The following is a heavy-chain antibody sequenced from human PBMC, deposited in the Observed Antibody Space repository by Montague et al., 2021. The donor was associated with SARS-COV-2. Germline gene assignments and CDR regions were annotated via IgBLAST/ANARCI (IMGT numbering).Heavy chain of an antibody. Sequence: SETLSLTCTVAGDSIRSSNYYWGWIRQPPGRGLEWIGSIHYDGSTYYNPSFKSRVTISVDTSKTQFSLKLSSVTAADTAVYSCARRVPPAVGSGAVDYWGQGTLVTVSS. CDR3: ARRVPPAVGSGAVDY. V-gene: IGHV4-39*01. CDR2: IHYDGST. CDR1: GDSIRSSNYY. J-gene: IGHJ4*02. D-gene: IGHD6-19*01.